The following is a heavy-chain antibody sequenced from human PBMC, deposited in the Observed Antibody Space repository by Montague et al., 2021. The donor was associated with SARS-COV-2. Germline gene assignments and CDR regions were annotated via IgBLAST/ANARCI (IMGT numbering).Heavy chain of an antibody. Sequence: SETLSLTCTVSGDSVDSDCWSWVRQPPGERLEWIGHIHYTGSTEYNPSLKSRASISADASKNSLSLSLASVTAADTAVYYCAREQDWPSHFDLWGQGTLVTVSS. CDR1: GDSVDSDC. CDR3: AREQDWPSHFDL. D-gene: IGHD3/OR15-3a*01. V-gene: IGHV4-59*02. CDR2: IHYTGST. J-gene: IGHJ4*02.